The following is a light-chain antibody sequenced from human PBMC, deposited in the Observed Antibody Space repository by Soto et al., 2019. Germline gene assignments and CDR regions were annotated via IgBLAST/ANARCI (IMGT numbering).Light chain of an antibody. CDR3: SSYTSSSTLVV. V-gene: IGLV2-14*01. CDR2: DVS. J-gene: IGLJ2*01. CDR1: SSDVGGYNY. Sequence: QSALTQPASVSGSPGQSITISCTGTSSDVGGYNYVSWYQQHPGKAPKLMIYDVSNRPSGVSNRVSGSKSGNTASLTISGLQAEDEAEYDCSSYTSSSTLVVFGGGTKLTVL.